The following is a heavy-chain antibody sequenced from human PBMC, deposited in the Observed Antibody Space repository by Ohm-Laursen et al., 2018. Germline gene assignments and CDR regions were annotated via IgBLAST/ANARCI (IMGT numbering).Heavy chain of an antibody. J-gene: IGHJ4*02. D-gene: IGHD5-12*01. CDR2: TSGSGGFT. V-gene: IGHV3-23*01. CDR3: AKDRGYSGYDPLDF. Sequence: SLRLSCAASGFSFSSYAMNWVRQAPGKGLEWVSATSGSGGFTYYADSVKGRFTISRDNSKNTLYLQMNSLRAEDTAVYHCAKDRGYSGYDPLDFWGQGTQVTVSS. CDR1: GFSFSSYA.